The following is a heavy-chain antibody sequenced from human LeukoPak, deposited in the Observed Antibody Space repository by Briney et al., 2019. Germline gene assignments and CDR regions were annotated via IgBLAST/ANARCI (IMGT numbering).Heavy chain of an antibody. CDR3: ARNTRYYYDSSGYYWFDY. D-gene: IGHD3-22*01. V-gene: IGHV4-39*07. J-gene: IGHJ4*02. CDR2: IYYSGST. CDR1: GGSISSSSYY. Sequence: SETLSLTCTVSGGSISSSSYYWGWIRQPPGKGLEWIGSIYYSGSTYYNPSLKGRVTISVDTSKNQFSLKLSSVTAADTAVYYCARNTRYYYDSSGYYWFDYWGQGTLVTVSS.